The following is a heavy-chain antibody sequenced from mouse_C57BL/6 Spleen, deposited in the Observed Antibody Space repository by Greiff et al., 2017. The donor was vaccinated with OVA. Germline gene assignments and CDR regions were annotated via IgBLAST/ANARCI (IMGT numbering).Heavy chain of an antibody. V-gene: IGHV1-72*01. CDR3: ARERYGSSPWYFDV. J-gene: IGHJ1*03. Sequence: QVQLKQPGAELVKPGASVKLSCKASGYTFTSYWMHWVTQRPGRGLEWLGRIDTNSGGNKYHEKFKSKAPLTVDKPSSTAYMQLSSLTSDDAAVYYCARERYGSSPWYFDVWGTGTTVTVSS. CDR2: IDTNSGGN. CDR1: GYTFTSYW. D-gene: IGHD1-1*01.